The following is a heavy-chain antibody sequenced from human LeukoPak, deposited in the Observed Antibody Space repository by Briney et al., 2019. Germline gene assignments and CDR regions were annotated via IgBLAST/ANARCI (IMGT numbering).Heavy chain of an antibody. V-gene: IGHV1-69*06. CDR3: ARERYCSSTSCYLWFDP. Sequence: SVKVFCKASGGTFSSYAISWVRQAPGQGLEWMGGIIPIFGTANYAQKFQGRVTITADKSTSTAYMELSSLRSEDTAVYYCARERYCSSTSCYLWFDPWGQGTLVTVSS. D-gene: IGHD2-2*01. CDR1: GGTFSSYA. J-gene: IGHJ5*02. CDR2: IIPIFGTA.